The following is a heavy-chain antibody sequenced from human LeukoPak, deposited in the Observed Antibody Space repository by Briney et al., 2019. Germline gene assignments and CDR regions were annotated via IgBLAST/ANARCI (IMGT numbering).Heavy chain of an antibody. Sequence: SQTLSLTCAISGDSVSSNSVTWNWIRQSPSRGLEWLGRTYYRSTWYNDYAVSVRGRITVNPDTSKNQFSLHLNSVTPEDTAVYYCARDQDYILDYWGQGTLVTVSS. J-gene: IGHJ4*02. D-gene: IGHD4-11*01. V-gene: IGHV6-1*01. CDR2: TYYRSTWYN. CDR1: GDSVSSNSVT. CDR3: ARDQDYILDY.